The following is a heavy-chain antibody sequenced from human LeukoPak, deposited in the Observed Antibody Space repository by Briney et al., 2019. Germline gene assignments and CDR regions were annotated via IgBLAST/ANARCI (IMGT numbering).Heavy chain of an antibody. CDR1: GYSISSGYY. CDR3: ARDGIQLRDWFDP. Sequence: RPSETLSLTCTVSGYSISSGYYWGWIRQPPGKGLEWIGSIYHSGSTYYNPSLKSRVTISVDTSKNQFSLKLSSVTAADTAVYYCARDGIQLRDWFDPWGQGTLVTVSS. V-gene: IGHV4-38-2*02. D-gene: IGHD5-18*01. CDR2: IYHSGST. J-gene: IGHJ5*02.